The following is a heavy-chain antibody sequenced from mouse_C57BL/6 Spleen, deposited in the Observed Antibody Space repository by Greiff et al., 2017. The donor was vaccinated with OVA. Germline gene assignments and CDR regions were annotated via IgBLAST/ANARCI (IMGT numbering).Heavy chain of an antibody. V-gene: IGHV1-81*01. D-gene: IGHD3-2*02. J-gene: IGHJ2*01. CDR2: IYPRSGNT. CDR3: AREGQLRLRFDY. Sequence: QVQLQQSGAELARPGASVKLSCKASDYTFTSYGISWVKQRTGQGLEWIGEIYPRSGNTYYNEKFKGKATLTADKSSSTAYMELRSLTSEDSAVYFCAREGQLRLRFDYWGQGTTLTVSS. CDR1: DYTFTSYG.